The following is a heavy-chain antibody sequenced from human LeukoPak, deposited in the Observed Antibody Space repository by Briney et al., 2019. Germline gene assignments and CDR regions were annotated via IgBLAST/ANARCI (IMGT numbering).Heavy chain of an antibody. Sequence: ASVKVSCKASGGTFSSYAINWVRQATGQGLEWMGWMSPNSGNTGYAQKFQGRVTITRNTSTSTAYMELSSLRSEDTAVYYCARRSGWASFDYWGQGTLVTVSS. CDR3: ARRSGWASFDY. CDR2: MSPNSGNT. CDR1: GGTFSSYA. J-gene: IGHJ4*02. D-gene: IGHD6-19*01. V-gene: IGHV1-8*03.